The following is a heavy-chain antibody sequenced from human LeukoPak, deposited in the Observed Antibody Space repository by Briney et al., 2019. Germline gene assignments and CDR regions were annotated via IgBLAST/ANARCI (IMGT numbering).Heavy chain of an antibody. Sequence: VASVKVSCKASHYTFTSYSINWVRQAPGQGLEWMVWISPSNGNTEYAEKIQGRVTMTVDTSTRTVYIELRSLQSDDTAVYYCAKDSGWELQEYFFDDWGQGTLVTVSS. CDR3: AKDSGWELQEYFFDD. CDR1: HYTFTSYS. J-gene: IGHJ4*02. CDR2: ISPSNGNT. D-gene: IGHD1-26*01. V-gene: IGHV1-18*01.